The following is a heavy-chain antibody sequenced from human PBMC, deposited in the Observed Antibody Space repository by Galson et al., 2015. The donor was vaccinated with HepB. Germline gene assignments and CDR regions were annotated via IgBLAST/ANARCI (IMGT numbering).Heavy chain of an antibody. Sequence: PALVKPTQTLTLTCTFSGFSLSTTEMRVSWIRQPPGKALEWLARIDWDDDKFYSTSLKTRLTISKHTSKNQVVLTMANMDPVDTATYYCARSGYSSGWYPWYFDLWGRGTLVTVSS. D-gene: IGHD6-19*01. J-gene: IGHJ2*01. V-gene: IGHV2-70*04. CDR1: GFSLSTTEMR. CDR3: ARSGYSSGWYPWYFDL. CDR2: IDWDDDK.